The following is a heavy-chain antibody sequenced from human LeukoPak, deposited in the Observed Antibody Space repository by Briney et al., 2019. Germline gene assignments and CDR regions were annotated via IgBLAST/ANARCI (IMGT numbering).Heavy chain of an antibody. CDR1: GFIFDSYN. D-gene: IGHD3-22*01. CDR3: ARALSQYYYDSSSAY. V-gene: IGHV3-48*02. CDR2: ISSSSNTI. Sequence: GGSLRLSCVASGFIFDSYNMNWVRQAPGKGLEWVSHISSSSNTIYYADSVKGRFTISRDNAKNSLFLQMNSLRDEDTAVYYCARALSQYYYDSSSAYWGQGTLVTVSS. J-gene: IGHJ4*02.